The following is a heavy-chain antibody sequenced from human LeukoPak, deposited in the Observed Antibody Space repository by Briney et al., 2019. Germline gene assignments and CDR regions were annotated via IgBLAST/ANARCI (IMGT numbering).Heavy chain of an antibody. CDR1: GYTFTGYY. J-gene: IGHJ4*02. V-gene: IGHV1-2*02. CDR2: INPNSGGT. D-gene: IGHD4-11*01. CDR3: ARDYSNYEVDY. Sequence: ASVKVSCKASGYTFTGYYMHWVRQASGQGLEWMGWINPNSGGTNYAQKFQGRVTMTRDTSISTAYMELTRLRSDDTAVYYCARDYSNYEVDYWGQGTLVSVSS.